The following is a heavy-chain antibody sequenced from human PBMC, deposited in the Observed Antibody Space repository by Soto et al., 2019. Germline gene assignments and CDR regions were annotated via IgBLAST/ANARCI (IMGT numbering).Heavy chain of an antibody. D-gene: IGHD3-3*02. V-gene: IGHV3-7*03. CDR1: RFTFSHYW. Sequence: LXLSCGTSRFTFSHYWMSWVRQAPGKGLEWVAFVDQDGGETHYADSVKGRFTVSRDNAKSLVFLEMESVRVEDTAIYFCARTILMRYFDNWGQGTQVTSPQ. CDR3: ARTILMRYFDN. J-gene: IGHJ4*02. CDR2: VDQDGGET.